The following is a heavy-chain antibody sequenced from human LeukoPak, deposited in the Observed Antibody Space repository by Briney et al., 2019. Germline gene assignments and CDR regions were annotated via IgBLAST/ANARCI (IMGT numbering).Heavy chain of an antibody. Sequence: SETLSLTRLVSVDSISPRYYWSWIRQPPGKGLEWIGYIYYSGSTSYSPSLKSRVTISVDTSKNQFSLKVNSVTAADTAVYYCAREAVALAALDYWGQGTLVTVSS. CDR2: IYYSGST. CDR3: AREAVALAALDY. CDR1: VDSISPRYY. V-gene: IGHV4-59*01. J-gene: IGHJ4*02. D-gene: IGHD5-24*01.